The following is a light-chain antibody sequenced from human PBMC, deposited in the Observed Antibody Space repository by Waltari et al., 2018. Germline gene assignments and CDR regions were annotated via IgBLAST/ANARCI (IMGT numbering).Light chain of an antibody. V-gene: IGLV3-25*03. CDR2: KDS. CDR1: TLPKQY. J-gene: IGLJ3*02. CDR3: QTADSSGPYWV. Sequence: SYELTQPPSVSVSPGQTARITCSGDTLPKQYAYWYQQKPGQAPVLGIYKDSERPSGIPEGFSGSSSGTTATLTISGVQAEDEADYYCQTADSSGPYWVFGGGTKLTVL.